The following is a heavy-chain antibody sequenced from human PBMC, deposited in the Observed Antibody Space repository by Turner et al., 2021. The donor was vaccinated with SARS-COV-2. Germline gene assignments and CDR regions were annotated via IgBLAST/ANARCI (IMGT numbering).Heavy chain of an antibody. J-gene: IGHJ2*01. D-gene: IGHD3-22*01. V-gene: IGHV3-48*03. CDR2: ISSSGSTI. CDR1: GFTFSSYE. Sequence: EVQLVESGGGLVQPGGSLRLSCAASGFTFSSYEMNWVRQAPGKGLEWVSYISSSGSTIYYADSVKGRFTISRDNAKNSLYLQMNSLRAEDTAVYYCARDQYYDSSGYYFFRASYFDLWGRGTLVTVSS. CDR3: ARDQYYDSSGYYFFRASYFDL.